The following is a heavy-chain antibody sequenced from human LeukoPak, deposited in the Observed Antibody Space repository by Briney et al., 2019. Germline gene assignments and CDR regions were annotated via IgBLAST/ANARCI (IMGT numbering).Heavy chain of an antibody. V-gene: IGHV1-2*02. Sequence: ASVTVSCKASGYTFTGYYMHWVRQAPGQGLEWMGWINPNSGGTNYAQKFQGRVTMTRDTSISTAYMELSRLRSDDTAVYYCASFMITFGGVIVANRRYDAFDIWGQGTMVTVSS. D-gene: IGHD3-16*02. CDR2: INPNSGGT. CDR3: ASFMITFGGVIVANRRYDAFDI. J-gene: IGHJ3*02. CDR1: GYTFTGYY.